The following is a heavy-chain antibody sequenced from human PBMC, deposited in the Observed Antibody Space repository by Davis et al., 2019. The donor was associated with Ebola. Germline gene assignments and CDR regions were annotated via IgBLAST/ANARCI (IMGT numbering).Heavy chain of an antibody. CDR1: GSIFNDYH. V-gene: IGHV3-11*01. CDR2: IIGGANSI. D-gene: IGHD1-1*01. CDR3: ARRLEAWDF. J-gene: IGHJ4*02. Sequence: GESPKTSCASSGSIFNDYHMSWIRQAPGKGLEWVSSIIGGANSIYYADSVKGRFTISRDNTKNSLYLHLNNLRAEDTAVYYCARRLEAWDFWGQGTLVTVSS.